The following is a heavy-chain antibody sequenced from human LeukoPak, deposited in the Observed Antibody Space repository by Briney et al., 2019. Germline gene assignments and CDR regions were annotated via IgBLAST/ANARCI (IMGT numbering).Heavy chain of an antibody. D-gene: IGHD5-18*01. CDR3: AKVKAFGYSYGYTSYYFDY. V-gene: IGHV3-30*18. J-gene: IGHJ4*02. Sequence: GRSLRLSCAASGFTFSSYGMHWVRQAPGKGLEWVAFISYDGSNKYYADSVKGRFTISRDNSKNTLYLQMNSLRAEDTAVYYCAKVKAFGYSYGYTSYYFDYWGQGTLVTVSS. CDR2: ISYDGSNK. CDR1: GFTFSSYG.